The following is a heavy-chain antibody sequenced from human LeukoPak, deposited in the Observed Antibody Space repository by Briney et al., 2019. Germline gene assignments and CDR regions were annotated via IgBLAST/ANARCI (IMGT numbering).Heavy chain of an antibody. J-gene: IGHJ6*03. D-gene: IGHD6-13*01. CDR2: VYDSGST. V-gene: IGHV4-31*03. CDR3: TRNTGIAAVGNPSYYFYYYMDV. CDR1: GASISSGGFY. Sequence: PSQTLSLTCTVSGASISSGGFYWSWIRQYPGKGLEWIGCVYDSGSTFYNPSLQSRVSISRDTSKHQFSLRVISVTAADTAVYFCTRNTGIAAVGNPSYYFYYYMDVWGKGTTVTVSS.